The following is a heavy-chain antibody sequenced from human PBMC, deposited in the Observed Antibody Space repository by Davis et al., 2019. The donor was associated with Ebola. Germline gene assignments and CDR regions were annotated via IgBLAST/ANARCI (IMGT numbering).Heavy chain of an antibody. CDR1: GFTFSSYA. CDR3: AKDFRIAVAGIYYYYYYGMDV. J-gene: IGHJ6*02. V-gene: IGHV3-43*02. Sequence: PGGSLRLSCAASGFTFSSYAMSWVRQAPGKGLEWVSLISGDGGSTYYADSVKGRFTISRDNSKNSLYLQMNSLRTEDTALYYCAKDFRIAVAGIYYYYYYGMDVWGQGTTVTVSS. D-gene: IGHD6-19*01. CDR2: ISGDGGST.